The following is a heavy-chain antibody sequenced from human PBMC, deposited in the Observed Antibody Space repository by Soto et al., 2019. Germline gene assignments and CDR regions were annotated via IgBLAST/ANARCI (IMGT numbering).Heavy chain of an antibody. J-gene: IGHJ5*02. CDR3: TTSSSGWPNWFDP. V-gene: IGHV4-30-2*06. CDR2: IYHIGST. D-gene: IGHD6-19*01. CDR1: GGFIRSDGYY. Sequence: LSLTRDVSGGFIRSDGYYWRWIRQSPGKGLEWIGYIYHIGSTHYNPSLKSRVSISVDPSKNQFSLRLSSVTAADTAMYFCTTSSSGWPNWFDPWGQGIRVT.